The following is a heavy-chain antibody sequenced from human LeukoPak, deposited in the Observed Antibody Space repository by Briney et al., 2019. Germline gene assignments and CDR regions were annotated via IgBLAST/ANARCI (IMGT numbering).Heavy chain of an antibody. J-gene: IGHJ2*01. CDR3: ARAGQWSVTTSRWYYDL. D-gene: IGHD4-17*01. Sequence: GGSLRLSCAASGFIFSGYWVAWVRQAPGKGLEWVANVKEDGSEKDCVDSVKGRFTISRDNAKNSLYLQMNSLRAEDTAVYYCARAGQWSVTTSRWYYDLWGRGTLVTVSS. V-gene: IGHV3-7*01. CDR1: GFIFSGYW. CDR2: VKEDGSEK.